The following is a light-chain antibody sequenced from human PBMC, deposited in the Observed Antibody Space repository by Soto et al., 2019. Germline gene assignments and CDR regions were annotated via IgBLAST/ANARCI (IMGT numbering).Light chain of an antibody. J-gene: IGLJ1*01. CDR2: EVS. V-gene: IGLV2-14*01. Sequence: SRYHEKTITISCTGTSSDVGGYNYVSWYQQHPGKAPKLMIYEVSNRPSGVSNRFSGSKSGNTASLTISGLQAEDEADYYCSSYTSSSTLLYVFGTGTKVAVL. CDR1: SSDVGGYNY. CDR3: SSYTSSSTLLYV.